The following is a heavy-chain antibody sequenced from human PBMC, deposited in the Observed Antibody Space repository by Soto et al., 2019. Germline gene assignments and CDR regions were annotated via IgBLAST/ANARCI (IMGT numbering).Heavy chain of an antibody. CDR1: GFTFSSFW. V-gene: IGHV3-7*01. CDR3: ARDVSGKLGHDS. CDR2: TKQDGSDK. D-gene: IGHD3-10*01. J-gene: IGHJ5*01. Sequence: EVQLVESGGGLVQPGGSLRLSCAASGFTFSSFWMSRVRRAPGKGLEWVANTKQDGSDKNYVGSVKGRFTISRDNAKSSLYLQMNSLRVEDTAIYYCARDVSGKLGHDSWGQGTLVTVSS.